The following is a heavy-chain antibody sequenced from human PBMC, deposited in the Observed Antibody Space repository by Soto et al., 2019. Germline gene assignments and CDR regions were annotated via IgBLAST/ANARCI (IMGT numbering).Heavy chain of an antibody. Sequence: PGGSLRLSCAASGFTFSSYAMSWVRQAPGKGLEWVSAISGSGGSTYYADSVKGRFTISRDNSKNTLYLQMNSLRAEDTAVYYCAKTVVPAAIGYYYYYMDVWGKGTTVTVSS. CDR1: GFTFSSYA. D-gene: IGHD2-2*01. CDR3: AKTVVPAAIGYYYYYMDV. J-gene: IGHJ6*03. CDR2: ISGSGGST. V-gene: IGHV3-23*01.